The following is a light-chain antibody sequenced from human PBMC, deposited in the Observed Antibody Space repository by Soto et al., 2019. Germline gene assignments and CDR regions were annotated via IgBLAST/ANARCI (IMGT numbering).Light chain of an antibody. Sequence: EIVMTQSPATLSVSPGERATLSCRASQSVSSNLAWYQQKPGQAPRLLIYGASTRATGIPARFSGSGSGTEFTLPISSLQSEDFAVYYCQQYNNWLLYTFGQGTKLDIK. CDR3: QQYNNWLLYT. J-gene: IGKJ2*01. V-gene: IGKV3-15*01. CDR1: QSVSSN. CDR2: GAS.